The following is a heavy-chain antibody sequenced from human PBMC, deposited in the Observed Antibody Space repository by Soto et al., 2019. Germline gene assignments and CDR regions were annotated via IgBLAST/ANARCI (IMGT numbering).Heavy chain of an antibody. V-gene: IGHV4-39*01. J-gene: IGHJ6*02. CDR3: AISPRCSLQEMAFDI. CDR1: GGSISSSSYY. CDR2: IYYSGST. Sequence: PSETLSLTCTVSGGSISSSSYYWGWIRQPPGKGLEWIGSIYYSGSTYYNPSLKSRVTISVDTSKNQFSLKLSSVTAADTAVYYCAISPRCSLQEMAFDIRAQRTTVPGSS. D-gene: IGHD3-9*01.